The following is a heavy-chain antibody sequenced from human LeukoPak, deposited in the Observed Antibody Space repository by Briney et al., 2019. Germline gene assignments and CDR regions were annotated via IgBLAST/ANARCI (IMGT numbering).Heavy chain of an antibody. J-gene: IGHJ3*02. V-gene: IGHV1-24*01. CDR2: FDPEDGET. Sequence: GGSLRLSCAASGFTFSSYGMHWVRQAPGKGLEWMGGFDPEDGETIYAQKFQGRVTMTEGTSTDTAYMELSSLRSEDTAVYYCASLMVVATNDAFDIWGQGTMVTVSS. CDR3: ASLMVVATNDAFDI. D-gene: IGHD5-12*01. CDR1: GFTFSSYG.